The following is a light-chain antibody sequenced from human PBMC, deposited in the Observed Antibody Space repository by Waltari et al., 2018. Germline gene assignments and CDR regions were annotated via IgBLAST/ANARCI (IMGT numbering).Light chain of an antibody. CDR2: GAS. V-gene: IGKV3-20*01. J-gene: IGKJ4*01. CDR3: QQYDGSVLT. CDR1: QTINNNF. Sequence: IVLTQSPDTLSLSPGQRATLPCRASQTINNNFLVWYQQKPGQAPRLRIHGASSRATGFPDRFSGSGSGTDFTLTISSLEPEDVAVYYCQQYDGSVLTFGGGTKVEI.